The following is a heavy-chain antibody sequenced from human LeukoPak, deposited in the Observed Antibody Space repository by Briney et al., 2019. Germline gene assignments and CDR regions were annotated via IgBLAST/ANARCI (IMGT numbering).Heavy chain of an antibody. CDR3: SRDFVGADDY. CDR1: GFTLSNYW. D-gene: IGHD1-26*01. Sequence: PVGSLRLSCAASGFTLSNYWMHWVRQAPGKGPVWVSRINPDGSRIDYAESVRGRFTISRDSTKNTLYLQMNSLRAEDTAVYYCSRDFVGADDYWGQGTLVTVSS. V-gene: IGHV3-74*01. CDR2: INPDGSRI. J-gene: IGHJ4*02.